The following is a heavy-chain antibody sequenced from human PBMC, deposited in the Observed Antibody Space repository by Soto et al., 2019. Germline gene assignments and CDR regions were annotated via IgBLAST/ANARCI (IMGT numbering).Heavy chain of an antibody. J-gene: IGHJ4*02. Sequence: SETLSLTCTVSGGSISDHYYMWIRQSPGKGLEYIGYIYNGGRTDYNPSLKSRVIISVDTSKNQFSLKLTSVTAADTAVYYCATMGTPATGLYFFDYWGQGSLVTVS. CDR1: GGSISDHY. D-gene: IGHD2-15*01. CDR2: IYNGGRT. V-gene: IGHV4-59*03. CDR3: ATMGTPATGLYFFDY.